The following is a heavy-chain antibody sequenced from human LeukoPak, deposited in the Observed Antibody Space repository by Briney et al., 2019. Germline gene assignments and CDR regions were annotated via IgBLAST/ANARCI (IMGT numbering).Heavy chain of an antibody. D-gene: IGHD1-26*01. V-gene: IGHV1-46*01. CDR1: GYSFTSYW. CDR3: ARDYAGATGRFDP. CDR2: INPSAGST. Sequence: GESLKISCKGSGYSFTSYWIGWVRQAPGQGLEWMGIINPSAGSTNYAPRFQGRVTMTRDTSTSTVYMELSSLISDDTAVYYCARDYAGATGRFDPWGQGTLVTVSS. J-gene: IGHJ5*02.